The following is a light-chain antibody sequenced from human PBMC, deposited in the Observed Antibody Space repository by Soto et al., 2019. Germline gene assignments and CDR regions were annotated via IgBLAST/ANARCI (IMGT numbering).Light chain of an antibody. Sequence: QSALAQPASVSGSPGQSITISCTGTSRDVGLYDYASWYQQHPGKAPQLMIYAVSNRPSGVSNRFSASKSGNTASLFISGLQDEEEADYSCSSYKSDSSYVFGSGTKVTV. J-gene: IGLJ1*01. V-gene: IGLV2-14*01. CDR3: SSYKSDSSYV. CDR1: SRDVGLYDY. CDR2: AVS.